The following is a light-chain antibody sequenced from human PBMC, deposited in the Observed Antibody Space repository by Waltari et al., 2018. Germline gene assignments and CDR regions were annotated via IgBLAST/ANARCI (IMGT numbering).Light chain of an antibody. CDR3: QQYDISPLT. V-gene: IGKV3-20*01. CDR1: QTIRTTY. CDR2: GTF. Sequence: ELVLTQSPGTLSLSPGEGATLSCRTSQTIRTTYLAWYQQRPGQAPTLLIYGTFSRATGIPDRFTGSGSGTDFSLTISSLEAEDFATYYCQQYDISPLTFGGGTKVEIK. J-gene: IGKJ4*01.